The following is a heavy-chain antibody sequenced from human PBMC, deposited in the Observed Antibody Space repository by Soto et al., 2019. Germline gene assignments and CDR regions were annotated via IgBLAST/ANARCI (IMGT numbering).Heavy chain of an antibody. CDR3: ARDPPTAYSSSSFDS. V-gene: IGHV1-18*04. CDR1: GYSFTTYG. CDR2: ISAYDGST. Sequence: ASVKVSCKASGYSFTTYGITWLRQAPGQGLEWMGWISAYDGSTNYAQKLLGRVSMTTESSTNTAYMELRSLRSDDTAVYYCARDPPTAYSSSSFDSWAQGTLVTVSS. D-gene: IGHD6-6*01. J-gene: IGHJ4*02.